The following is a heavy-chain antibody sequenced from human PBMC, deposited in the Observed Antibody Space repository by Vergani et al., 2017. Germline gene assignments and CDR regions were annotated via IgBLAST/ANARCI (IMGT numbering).Heavy chain of an antibody. CDR1: GGTFSSYA. CDR3: ARDVRIAAAGPYYYYGMDV. CDR2: IIPIFGTA. V-gene: IGHV1-69*12. J-gene: IGHJ6*02. Sequence: QVQLVQSGAEVKKPGSSVKVSCKASGGTFSSYAISWVRQAPGQGLEWMGGIIPIFGTANYAQKFQGRVTITADESTSTAYMELSSLRSEDTAVYYCARDVRIAAAGPYYYYGMDVWGQGTTVTVSS. D-gene: IGHD6-13*01.